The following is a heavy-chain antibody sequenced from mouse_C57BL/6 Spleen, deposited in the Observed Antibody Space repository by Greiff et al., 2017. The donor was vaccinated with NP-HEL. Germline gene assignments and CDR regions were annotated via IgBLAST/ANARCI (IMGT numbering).Heavy chain of an antibody. CDR1: GYTFTDYY. CDR3: ARYPDYYGSGFAY. D-gene: IGHD1-1*01. CDR2: INPNNGGT. J-gene: IGHJ3*01. Sequence: VQLQQSGPELVKPGASVKISCKASGYTFTDYYMNWVKQSHGKSLEWIGDINPNNGGTSYNQKFKGKATLTVDKSSSTAYMELRSLTSEDSAVYYCARYPDYYGSGFAYWGQGTLVTVSA. V-gene: IGHV1-26*01.